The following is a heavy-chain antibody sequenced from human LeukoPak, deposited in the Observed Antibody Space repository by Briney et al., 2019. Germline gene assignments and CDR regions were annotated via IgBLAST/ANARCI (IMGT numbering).Heavy chain of an antibody. CDR2: IDPSGSYT. CDR3: ARRGNCSSTSCPRGRGYYYYGMDV. D-gene: IGHD2-2*01. Sequence: GESLKISCKGSGYSFTSYWISWVRQMPGKGLEWMGRIDPSGSYTNYSPSFQGHVTISADKSISTAYLQWSSLKASDTAMYYCARRGNCSSTSCPRGRGYYYYGMDVWGKGTTVTVSS. CDR1: GYSFTSYW. V-gene: IGHV5-10-1*01. J-gene: IGHJ6*04.